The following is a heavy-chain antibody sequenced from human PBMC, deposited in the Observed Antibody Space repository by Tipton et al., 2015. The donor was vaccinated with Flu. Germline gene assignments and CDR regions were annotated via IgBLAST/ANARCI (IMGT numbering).Heavy chain of an antibody. Sequence: TLSLTCTVSGGSIRSNNYNWGWLRQPPGKGLEWIGSVNYGGGTSYNPSLESRLTISLDTPKNHFSLRLSSVTAADTAVYYCATRRDYYDSSEFDYWGQGAVVTGSS. V-gene: IGHV4-39*07. D-gene: IGHD3-22*01. J-gene: IGHJ4*02. CDR3: ATRRDYYDSSEFDY. CDR2: VNYGGGT. CDR1: GGSIRSNNYN.